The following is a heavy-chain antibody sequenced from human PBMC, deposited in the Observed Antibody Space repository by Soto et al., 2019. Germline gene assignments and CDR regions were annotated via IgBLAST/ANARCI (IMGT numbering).Heavy chain of an antibody. Sequence: PSETLSLTCTVSGDSIRGYYWSWIRQSPGKGLEWIGYIYYSGFTNYNPSLKSRGTISVDTPKNQFPLELRSVTAADTAVYHCARGGGYNFGIDYWGQGTLVTVSS. CDR3: ARGGGYNFGIDY. CDR2: IYYSGFT. J-gene: IGHJ4*02. V-gene: IGHV4-59*01. D-gene: IGHD5-12*01. CDR1: GDSIRGYY.